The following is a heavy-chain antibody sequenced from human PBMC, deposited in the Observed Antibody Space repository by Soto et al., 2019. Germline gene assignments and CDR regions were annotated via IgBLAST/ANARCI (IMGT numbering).Heavy chain of an antibody. J-gene: IGHJ4*02. CDR2: FDPEDGET. CDR1: GYTLTELS. D-gene: IGHD6-13*01. Sequence: ASVKVSCKVSGYTLTELSMHWVRQAPGKGLEWMGGFDPEDGETIYAQKFQGRVTMTEDTSTDTAYMELSSLRSEDTAVYYCAKSASGSSWYPTFDYWGQGTLVTVSS. V-gene: IGHV1-24*01. CDR3: AKSASGSSWYPTFDY.